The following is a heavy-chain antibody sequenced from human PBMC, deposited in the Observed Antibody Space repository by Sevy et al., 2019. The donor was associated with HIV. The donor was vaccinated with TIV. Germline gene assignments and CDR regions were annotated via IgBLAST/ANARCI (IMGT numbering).Heavy chain of an antibody. CDR1: GFTFSSYK. CDR3: ASLCNGFDY. D-gene: IGHD3-10*02. J-gene: IGHJ4*02. Sequence: GGSLRLSCAASGFTFSSYKMIWVRQAPGKGLEWVSSISSSSTYISYADSVKGRFTISRDNAENSLFLQMNSLRAEDTAVYYCASLCNGFDYWGQGTLVTVSS. CDR2: ISSSSTYI. V-gene: IGHV3-21*01.